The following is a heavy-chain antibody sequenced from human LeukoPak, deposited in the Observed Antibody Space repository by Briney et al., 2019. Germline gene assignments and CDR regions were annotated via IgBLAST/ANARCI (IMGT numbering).Heavy chain of an antibody. J-gene: IGHJ3*02. D-gene: IGHD2-21*02. CDR1: GGSISSYY. CDR3: ARGFLCGGDCNAFDI. Sequence: SETLSLTCPVSGGSISSYYWSWIRLPPGKGLEWIGYIYYSGSTNYNPSLKTRVTISVDTSKNQFSLNLSSVTAADTAVYYCARGFLCGGDCNAFDIWGQGTKVTVSS. V-gene: IGHV4-59*01. CDR2: IYYSGST.